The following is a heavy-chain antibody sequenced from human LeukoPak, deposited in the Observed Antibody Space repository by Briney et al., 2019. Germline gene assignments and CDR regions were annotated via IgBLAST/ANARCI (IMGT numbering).Heavy chain of an antibody. CDR1: GFTFSNYW. Sequence: GGSLRLSCAASGFTFSNYWMHWVRQAPGKGLVWVSRINSDGSVTNYADSVKGRFTISRDNAKNTLYLQMNSLTAEDTAVYYCARARGGTHFDYWGQGTLVTVSS. D-gene: IGHD1-26*01. CDR3: ARARGGTHFDY. CDR2: INSDGSVT. J-gene: IGHJ4*02. V-gene: IGHV3-74*01.